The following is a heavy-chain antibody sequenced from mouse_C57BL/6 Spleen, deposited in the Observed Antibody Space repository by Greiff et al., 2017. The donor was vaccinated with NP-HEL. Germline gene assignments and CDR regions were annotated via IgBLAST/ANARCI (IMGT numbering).Heavy chain of an antibody. CDR1: GYTFTSYG. CDR2: IYIGNGYT. J-gene: IGHJ2*01. D-gene: IGHD2-3*01. Sequence: VQLKQSGAELVRPGSSVKMSCKTSGYTFTSYGINWVKQRLGQGLEWIGYIYIGNGYTEYNEKFKGKATLTSDTSSSTAYMQLSSLTSEDSAIYFCARGELGDGYLYYFDYWGQGTTLTVSS. V-gene: IGHV1-58*01. CDR3: ARGELGDGYLYYFDY.